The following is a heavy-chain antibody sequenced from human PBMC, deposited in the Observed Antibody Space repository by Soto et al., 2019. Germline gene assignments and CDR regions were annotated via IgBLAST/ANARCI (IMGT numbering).Heavy chain of an antibody. Sequence: GASVKVSCKASGYTFTSYYMHWVRQAPGQGLEWMGIINPSGGSTSYARKFQGRVTMTRDTSTSTVYMELSSLRSEDTAVYYCARDASRLGIAARPWGQGTLVTVSS. D-gene: IGHD6-6*01. CDR2: INPSGGST. V-gene: IGHV1-46*01. J-gene: IGHJ4*02. CDR1: GYTFTSYY. CDR3: ARDASRLGIAARP.